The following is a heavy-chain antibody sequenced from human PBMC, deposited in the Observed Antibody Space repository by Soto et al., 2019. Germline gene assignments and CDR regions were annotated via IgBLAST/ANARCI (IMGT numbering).Heavy chain of an antibody. CDR3: VKNSGWFKT. CDR2: IDGRGGIT. D-gene: IGHD3-10*01. J-gene: IGHJ5*02. Sequence: LQSGGGLVQPGGSLTLSCAASGFTFGTTNMSWVRQAPGEGLEWVSTIDGRGGITYYADSVKGRFTISRDNSRNTVYLQMNSLRGDDTALYYCVKNSGWFKTWGQGALVTVSS. CDR1: GFTFGTTN. V-gene: IGHV3-23*01.